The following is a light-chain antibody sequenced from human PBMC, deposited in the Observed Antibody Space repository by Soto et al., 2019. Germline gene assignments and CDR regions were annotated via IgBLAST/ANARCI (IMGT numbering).Light chain of an antibody. CDR1: SSNIGAGYD. V-gene: IGLV1-40*01. CDR3: QSYDSSLSGSYV. Sequence: QSVLTQPPSVSGAPGQRVTISCTGSSSNIGAGYDVHWYQQLPGTAPKLLIYGNSNRPSGVPDRFSGSKSGTSASLAITGLKAEDQADYYCQSYDSSLSGSYVFGTGTKV. CDR2: GNS. J-gene: IGLJ1*01.